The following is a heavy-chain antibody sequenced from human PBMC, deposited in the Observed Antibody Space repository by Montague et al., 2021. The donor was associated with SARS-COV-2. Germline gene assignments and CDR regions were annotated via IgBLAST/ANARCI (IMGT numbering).Heavy chain of an antibody. CDR2: IDWDDDK. CDR1: GFSLSTSGMC. CDR3: ARINSDPLDYYYYGMDV. J-gene: IGHJ6*02. Sequence: PALVKPTQTLTLTCTFSGFSLSTSGMCVSWIRQPPGKALEWLALIDWDDDKYYSTSLKTRLTISKDTSKNQVVLTMTNMDPVDTATYYCARINSDPLDYYYYGMDVWGQVTTVTVSS. D-gene: IGHD1-1*01. V-gene: IGHV2-70*01.